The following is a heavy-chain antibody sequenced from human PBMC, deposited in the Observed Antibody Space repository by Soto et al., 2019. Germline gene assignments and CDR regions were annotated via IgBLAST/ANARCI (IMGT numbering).Heavy chain of an antibody. Sequence: QVQLVQSGAEVKKPGASVKVSCKASGYTFTSYDINWVRQATGQGLEWMGWMNPNSGNTGYAQKFQGRVTMTRNTSISTAYMELSSLRSEDTAVYYCARGLRQWQRIGTNWFDPWGQGTLVTVSS. V-gene: IGHV1-8*01. CDR1: GYTFTSYD. CDR3: ARGLRQWQRIGTNWFDP. D-gene: IGHD6-19*01. J-gene: IGHJ5*02. CDR2: MNPNSGNT.